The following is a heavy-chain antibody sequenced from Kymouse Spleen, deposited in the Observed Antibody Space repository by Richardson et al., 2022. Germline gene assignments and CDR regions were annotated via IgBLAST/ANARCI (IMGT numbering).Heavy chain of an antibody. V-gene: IGHV3-73*02. CDR2: IRSKANSYAT. CDR3: TRQGSSGWRFDY. Sequence: EVQLVESGGGLVQPGGSLKLSCAASGFTFSGSAMHWVRQASGKGLEWVGRIRSKANSYATAYAASVKGRFTISRDDSKNTAYLQMNSLKTEDTAVYYCTRQGSSGWRFDYWGQGTLVTVSS. D-gene: IGHD6-19*01. CDR1: GFTFSGSA. J-gene: IGHJ4*02.